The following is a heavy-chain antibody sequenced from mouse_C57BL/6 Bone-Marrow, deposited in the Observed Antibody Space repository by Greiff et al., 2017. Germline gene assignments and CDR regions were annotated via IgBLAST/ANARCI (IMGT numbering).Heavy chain of an antibody. CDR1: GYTFTSYW. Sequence: VQLQQPGAELVRPGSSVKLSCKASGYTFTSYWMDWVKQRPGQGLEWIGNIYPYDSETHYNQKFKDKATLTVDKSSSTAYMQLSSLTSEDSAVYYCARFYDYDGGYAMDYWGQGTSVTVSS. V-gene: IGHV1-61*01. CDR2: IYPYDSET. D-gene: IGHD2-4*01. J-gene: IGHJ4*01. CDR3: ARFYDYDGGYAMDY.